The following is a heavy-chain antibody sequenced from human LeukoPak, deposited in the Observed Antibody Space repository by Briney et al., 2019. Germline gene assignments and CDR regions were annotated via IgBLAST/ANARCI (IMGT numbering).Heavy chain of an antibody. CDR2: ISGSGGST. Sequence: PGGSLRLSCAASGFTFSSYGMSWVRQAPGKGLEWVSAISGSGGSTYYADSVKGRFTISRDNSKNTLYLQMNSLRAEDTAVYYCAKEDPLPYYYGSGRSLDYWGQGTLVTVSS. CDR1: GFTFSSYG. CDR3: AKEDPLPYYYGSGRSLDY. V-gene: IGHV3-23*01. J-gene: IGHJ4*02. D-gene: IGHD3-10*01.